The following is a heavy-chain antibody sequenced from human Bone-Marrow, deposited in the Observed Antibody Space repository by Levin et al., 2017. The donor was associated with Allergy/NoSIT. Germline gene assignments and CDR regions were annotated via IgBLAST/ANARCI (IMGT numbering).Heavy chain of an antibody. Sequence: ASVKVSCKASGYTYTDYYMHWVRQAPGQGLDWMGIINPTNGRTTYAQKFEGRVAMTRDTSTSTVYMELRTLQSDDTAVYFCTRARGYLTPFEIWGQGTMVIVSS. CDR2: INPTNGRT. CDR3: TRARGYLTPFEI. V-gene: IGHV1-46*01. D-gene: IGHD5-12*01. J-gene: IGHJ3*02. CDR1: GYTYTDYY.